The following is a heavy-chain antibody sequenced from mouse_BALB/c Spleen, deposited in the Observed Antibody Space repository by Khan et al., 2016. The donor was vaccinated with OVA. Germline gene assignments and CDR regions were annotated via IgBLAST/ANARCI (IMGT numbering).Heavy chain of an antibody. J-gene: IGHJ4*01. D-gene: IGHD2-10*01. V-gene: IGHV2-6-1*01. Sequence: VELVESGPGLVAPSQSLSITYTISGFSLTNYGVHWVRQPPGKGLEWLVVIWSDGSTTYNSALKSRLTITKDNSKSQVFLKMNSLQSEDTAVYFCARQPYYHYNIMDYWGQGTSVTVSS. CDR1: GFSLTNYG. CDR3: ARQPYYHYNIMDY. CDR2: IWSDGST.